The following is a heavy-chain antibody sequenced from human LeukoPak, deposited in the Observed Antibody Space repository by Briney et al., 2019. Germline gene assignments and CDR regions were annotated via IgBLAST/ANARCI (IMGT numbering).Heavy chain of an antibody. CDR3: ARGHYSSSWSRNYYYMDV. V-gene: IGHV1-18*01. CDR2: ISAYNGNT. Sequence: GASVKVSCKASGYTFTSYGISWVRQAPGQGLEWMGWISAYNGNTNYAQKLQGRVTMTTDTSTSTAYMELRSLRSDGTAVYYCARGHYSSSWSRNYYYMDVWGKGTTVTVSS. J-gene: IGHJ6*03. CDR1: GYTFTSYG. D-gene: IGHD6-13*01.